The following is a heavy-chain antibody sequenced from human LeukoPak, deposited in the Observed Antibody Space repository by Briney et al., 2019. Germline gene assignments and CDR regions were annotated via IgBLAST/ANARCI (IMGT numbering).Heavy chain of an antibody. CDR3: ARHEVVPAAMSRYYYYMDV. V-gene: IGHV4-34*01. Sequence: SETLSLTCAVYGGSFSGYYWSWIRQPPGKGLEWIGEINHSGSTNYNPSLKSRVTISVDTSKNQFSLKLSSVTAADTAVDYCARHEVVPAAMSRYYYYMDVWGKGTTVTVSS. CDR2: INHSGST. J-gene: IGHJ6*03. CDR1: GGSFSGYY. D-gene: IGHD2-2*01.